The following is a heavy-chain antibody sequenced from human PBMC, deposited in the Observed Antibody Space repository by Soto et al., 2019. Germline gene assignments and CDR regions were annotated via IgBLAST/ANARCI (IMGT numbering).Heavy chain of an antibody. CDR1: GGSISSGDYY. D-gene: IGHD3-10*01. CDR3: ARDNMVRGAYYYYGMDV. V-gene: IGHV4-30-4*01. CDR2: IYYSGST. Sequence: SETLSLTCTVSGGSISSGDYYWSWIRQPQGKGLEWIGYIYYSGSTYYNPSLKSRVTISVDTSKNQFSLKLSSVTAADTAVYYCARDNMVRGAYYYYGMDVWGQGTTVTVSS. J-gene: IGHJ6*02.